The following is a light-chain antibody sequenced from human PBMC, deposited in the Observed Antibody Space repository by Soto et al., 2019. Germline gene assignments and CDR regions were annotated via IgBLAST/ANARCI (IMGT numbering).Light chain of an antibody. CDR2: EVS. V-gene: IGLV1-44*01. CDR3: SSYTTNNTHV. Sequence: QSVLTQPPSASGTPGQRVTISCSGSNSNVGSNTVHWYQHLPGTAPKLLIYEVSYRPSGVSNRFSGSKSGNTASLTISGLQAEDEADFYCSSYTTNNTHVFGTGTKVTVL. J-gene: IGLJ1*01. CDR1: NSNVGSNT.